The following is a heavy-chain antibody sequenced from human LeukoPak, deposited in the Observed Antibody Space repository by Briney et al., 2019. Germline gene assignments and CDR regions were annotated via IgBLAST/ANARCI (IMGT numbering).Heavy chain of an antibody. CDR1: GVSISRRTHY. J-gene: IGHJ3*02. Sequence: SETLSLTCSVSGVSISRRTHYWGWIRQPPGKGLEWIGSINYSGDTSYNPSLKSRLAISRDTTKNQFSLKVTSVTAADTAVYYCARYQGGTMFDIWGQGTKVTVSS. CDR2: INYSGDT. V-gene: IGHV4-39*01. D-gene: IGHD3-10*01. CDR3: ARYQGGTMFDI.